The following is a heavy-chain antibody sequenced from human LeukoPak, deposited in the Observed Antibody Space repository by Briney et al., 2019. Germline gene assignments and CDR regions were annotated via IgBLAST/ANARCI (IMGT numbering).Heavy chain of an antibody. Sequence: GGSLRLSCAASGVTFSSYAMSWVRQAPGKGLEWVSGLTGSGGNTYYADSVKGRFTISRDNSKNTLSLQMNSLRAEDAAVYYCVKFRGIQHYNYHMDVWGKGTTVTVSS. J-gene: IGHJ6*03. CDR2: LTGSGGNT. V-gene: IGHV3-23*01. CDR3: VKFRGIQHYNYHMDV. CDR1: GVTFSSYA. D-gene: IGHD3-10*01.